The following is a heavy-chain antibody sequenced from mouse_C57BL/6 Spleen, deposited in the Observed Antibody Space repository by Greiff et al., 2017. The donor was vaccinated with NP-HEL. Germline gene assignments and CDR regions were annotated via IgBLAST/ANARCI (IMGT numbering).Heavy chain of an antibody. J-gene: IGHJ4*01. CDR1: GFSLTSYG. V-gene: IGHV2-3*01. CDR3: AKPAYYGSSPGAMDY. Sequence: VKVEESGPGLVAPSQSLSITCTVSGFSLTSYGVSWVRQPPGKGLEWLGVIWGDGGTNYHSALISRLSISKDNSTSQLFLKLNSLQTDDPATYYCAKPAYYGSSPGAMDYWGQGTSVTVSS. CDR2: IWGDGGT. D-gene: IGHD1-1*01.